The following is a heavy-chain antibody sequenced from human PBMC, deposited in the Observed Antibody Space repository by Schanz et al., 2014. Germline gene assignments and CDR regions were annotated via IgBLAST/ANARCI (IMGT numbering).Heavy chain of an antibody. V-gene: IGHV3-48*01. CDR1: GFTFSSYS. D-gene: IGHD2-15*01. Sequence: EVQLVESGGGLVQPGGSLRLSCAASGFTFSSYSMNWVRQAPGKGLEWVSYISSSSSTRYYADSVKGRFTISRDNAKNTVHLQMNSLRAEDTAVYYCARDFLLEQLGYSHYYYAMDVWGQGTTVTVSS. CDR3: ARDFLLEQLGYSHYYYAMDV. J-gene: IGHJ6*02. CDR2: ISSSSSTR.